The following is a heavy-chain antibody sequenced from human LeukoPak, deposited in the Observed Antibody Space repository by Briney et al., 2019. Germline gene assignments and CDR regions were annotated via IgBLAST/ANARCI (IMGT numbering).Heavy chain of an antibody. Sequence: PGGSLRLSCAASGFTFSNYAMHWVRQAPGKGLEWVANIKQDGSEKYYVDSVKGRFTISRDNAKNSLYLQMNSLRAEDTAVYYCARDRARITRRVGATVWFDPWGQGTLVTVSS. D-gene: IGHD1-26*01. CDR1: GFTFSNYA. CDR2: IKQDGSEK. V-gene: IGHV3-7*03. CDR3: ARDRARITRRVGATVWFDP. J-gene: IGHJ5*02.